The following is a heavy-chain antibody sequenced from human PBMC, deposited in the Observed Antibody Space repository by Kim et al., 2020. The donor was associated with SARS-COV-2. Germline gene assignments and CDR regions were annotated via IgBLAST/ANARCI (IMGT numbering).Heavy chain of an antibody. CDR1: GYTFTSYA. D-gene: IGHD6-13*01. Sequence: ASVKVSCKASGYTFTSYAMHWVRQAPGQRLEWMGWINAGNGNTKYSQKFQGRVTITRDTSASTAYMELSSLRSEDTAVYYCARDAGSSSWYLPLEYFQHWGQGTLVTVSS. CDR2: INAGNGNT. CDR3: ARDAGSSSWYLPLEYFQH. V-gene: IGHV1-3*01. J-gene: IGHJ1*01.